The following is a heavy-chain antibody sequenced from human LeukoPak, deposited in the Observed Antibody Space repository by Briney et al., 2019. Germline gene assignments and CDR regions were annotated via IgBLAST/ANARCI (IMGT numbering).Heavy chain of an antibody. CDR3: ARDSSGGYLY. CDR2: INPNSGGT. V-gene: IGHV1-2*02. J-gene: IGHJ4*02. CDR1: RYTFTCYY. Sequence: GASVKLSCKTSRYTFTCYYMHCVRQAPGQGLKWKGWINPNSGGTNYAQKFQARVTMTRDTSISTAYMELSRPRSDDTAVYYCARDSSGGYLYWGQGTLVNVSS. D-gene: IGHD1-26*01.